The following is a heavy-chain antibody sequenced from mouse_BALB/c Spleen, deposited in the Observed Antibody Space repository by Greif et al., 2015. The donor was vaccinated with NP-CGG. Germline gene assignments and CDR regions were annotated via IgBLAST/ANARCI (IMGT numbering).Heavy chain of an antibody. J-gene: IGHJ4*01. CDR3: SYYRYGYAMDY. D-gene: IGHD2-14*01. V-gene: IGHV1S16*01. Sequence: VQLQQSGAELVKPGASVKLSCKASGYTFTSYYMYWVKQRPGQGLEWIGEINPSNGGTNFNEKFKSKATLTVDKSSSTAYMQLSSLTSEDSAVYYCSYYRYGYAMDYWGQGTSVTVSS. CDR2: INPSNGGT. CDR1: GYTFTSYY.